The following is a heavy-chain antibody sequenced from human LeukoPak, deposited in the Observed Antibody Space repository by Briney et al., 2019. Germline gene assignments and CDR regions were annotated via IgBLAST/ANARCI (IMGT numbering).Heavy chain of an antibody. Sequence: GASVKVSCKASGYTFTSYYMHWVRQAPGQGLEWMGIINPSGGSTSYAQKFQGRVTMTRDTSTSTAYMELSSLRSEDTAVYYCARGTVVRGVIITVSSSYYYYGMDVWGQGTTVTVSS. D-gene: IGHD3-10*01. J-gene: IGHJ6*02. V-gene: IGHV1-46*01. CDR1: GYTFTSYY. CDR2: INPSGGST. CDR3: ARGTVVRGVIITVSSSYYYYGMDV.